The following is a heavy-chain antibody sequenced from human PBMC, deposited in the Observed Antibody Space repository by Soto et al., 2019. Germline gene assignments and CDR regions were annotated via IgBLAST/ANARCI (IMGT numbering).Heavy chain of an antibody. V-gene: IGHV3-30-3*01. D-gene: IGHD2-15*01. Sequence: QVQLVESGGGVVQPGRSLRLSCAASGFTFSSYAMHWVRQAPGKGLEWVAVISYDGSNKYYADSVKGRFTISRDNSKNTLYLQMNSLRAEDTAVYYCASENGYCSGGSCYHSYWGRGTLVTVSS. CDR3: ASENGYCSGGSCYHSY. CDR1: GFTFSSYA. J-gene: IGHJ4*02. CDR2: ISYDGSNK.